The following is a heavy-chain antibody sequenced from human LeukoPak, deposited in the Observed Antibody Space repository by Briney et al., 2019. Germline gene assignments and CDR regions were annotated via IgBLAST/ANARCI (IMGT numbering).Heavy chain of an antibody. V-gene: IGHV1-2*02. D-gene: IGHD2-2*01. CDR2: INPNSGGT. CDR1: GYIFTSYN. Sequence: ASVKVSCKASGYIFTSYNIYWVRQAPGQGLEWMGIINPNSGGTNYAQKFQGRVTMTRDTSISTAYMELSRLRSDDTAVYYCASAGSSTSWRSNWFDPWGQGTLVTVSS. CDR3: ASAGSSTSWRSNWFDP. J-gene: IGHJ5*02.